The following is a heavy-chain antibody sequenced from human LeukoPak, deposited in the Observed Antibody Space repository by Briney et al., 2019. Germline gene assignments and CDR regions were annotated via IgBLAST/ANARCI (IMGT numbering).Heavy chain of an antibody. CDR2: IKQDGSEK. CDR1: GFTFSSYW. D-gene: IGHD5-12*01. Sequence: GGSLRLSCAASGFTFSSYWMSWVRQAPGKGLEWVANIKQDGSEKYYVDSVKGRFTISRDNAKNSLYLQMNSLRAEDTAVYYCARFFRSGYDFLYFDYWGQGTLVTVSS. J-gene: IGHJ4*02. V-gene: IGHV3-7*03. CDR3: ARFFRSGYDFLYFDY.